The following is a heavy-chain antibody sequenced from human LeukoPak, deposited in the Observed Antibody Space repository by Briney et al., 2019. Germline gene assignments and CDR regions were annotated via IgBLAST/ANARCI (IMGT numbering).Heavy chain of an antibody. CDR2: ISYDGSNK. Sequence: GGSLRLSCAASGFTFSTYGMHWVRQGPGKGLEWVAVISYDGSNKFYADSVKGRFTISRDNSKNTLYLQMSSLSAEDTAVYYCARTTTPHYYGSGSYALGYWGQGTLVTVPS. CDR1: GFTFSTYG. CDR3: ARTTTPHYYGSGSYALGY. V-gene: IGHV3-30*03. D-gene: IGHD3-10*01. J-gene: IGHJ4*02.